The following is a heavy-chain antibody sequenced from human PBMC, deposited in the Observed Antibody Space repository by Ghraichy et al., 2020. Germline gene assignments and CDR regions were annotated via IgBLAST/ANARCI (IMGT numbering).Heavy chain of an antibody. J-gene: IGHJ4*02. Sequence: ETLSLTCAASGFTFSSYAMIWVRQAPGKGLEWVSAISGSGGSTYYADSVKGRFTISRDNSKNTLYLQMNSLRAEDTAVYYCAKAREGDYWGQGTLVTVSS. CDR2: ISGSGGST. CDR1: GFTFSSYA. V-gene: IGHV3-23*01. CDR3: AKAREGDY. D-gene: IGHD1-26*01.